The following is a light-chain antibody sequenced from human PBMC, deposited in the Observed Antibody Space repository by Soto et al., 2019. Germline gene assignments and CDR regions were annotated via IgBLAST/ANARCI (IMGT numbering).Light chain of an antibody. CDR3: ISYTDRQSYL. V-gene: IGLV2-14*03. CDR1: SSDIGSYNH. CDR2: AVS. Sequence: QSVLTQPASVSGSPGQSITISCSGTSSDIGSYNHVAWYQQFPGKSPKHIIYAVSDRTPGVSDRFSGSKSGITASLTISGLQTEDEPDYYCISYTDRQSYLFGTGTKVTVL. J-gene: IGLJ1*01.